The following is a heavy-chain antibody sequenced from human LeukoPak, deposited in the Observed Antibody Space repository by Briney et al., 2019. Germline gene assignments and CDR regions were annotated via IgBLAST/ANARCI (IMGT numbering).Heavy chain of an antibody. V-gene: IGHV1-18*01. CDR3: ARVRPDCSGGSCYSGWFHP. D-gene: IGHD2-15*01. J-gene: IGHJ5*02. Sequence: ASVKASCKACRYTFTRYVISWVRQAPGQGLEWMGWISAYNGNTHYAQKLQGRVTMTTDTSTSIAYMELRSLRYDDTAVFYCARVRPDCSGGSCYSGWFHPWTQGNLVTVSS. CDR2: ISAYNGNT. CDR1: RYTFTRYV.